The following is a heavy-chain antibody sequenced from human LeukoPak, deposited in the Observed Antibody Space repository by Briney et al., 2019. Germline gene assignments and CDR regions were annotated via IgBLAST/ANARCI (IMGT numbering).Heavy chain of an antibody. V-gene: IGHV4-61*02. CDR1: GGSISSGSYY. Sequence: KASETLSLTCTVSGGSISSGSYYWSWIRQPAGKGLEWIGRIYTSGSTNYNPSLKSRVTISVDTSKNQFSLKLSSVTAADTAVYYCTRLWLRDSSFDYWGQGTLVTVSS. CDR2: IYTSGST. J-gene: IGHJ4*02. D-gene: IGHD5-12*01. CDR3: TRLWLRDSSFDY.